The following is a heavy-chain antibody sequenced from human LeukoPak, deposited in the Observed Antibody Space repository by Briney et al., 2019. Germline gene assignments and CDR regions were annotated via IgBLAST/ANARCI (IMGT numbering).Heavy chain of an antibody. CDR3: AKDPFHSSSWYYFDY. D-gene: IGHD6-13*01. V-gene: IGHV3-30*02. J-gene: IGHJ4*02. CDR2: IRYDGSNR. Sequence: HWVRQAPGKGLEWVAFIRYDGSNRYYADSVKGRFTISIDNSKNTLHLQMNSLRAEDTAVYYCAKDPFHSSSWYYFDYWGQGTLVTVSS.